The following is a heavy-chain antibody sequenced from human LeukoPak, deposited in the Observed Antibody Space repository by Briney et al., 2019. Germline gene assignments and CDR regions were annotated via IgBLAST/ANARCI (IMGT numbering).Heavy chain of an antibody. D-gene: IGHD6-25*01. J-gene: IGHJ4*02. CDR3: AKSSKAAPNYYFDY. V-gene: IGHV3-30*18. Sequence: PGGSLRLSCAASGFTFSSYGMHWVRQAPGKGLEWVAVISYDGSNKYYADSVKGRFTISRDNSKNTLYLQMNSLRAEDTAVYYCAKSSKAAPNYYFDYWGQGALVTVSS. CDR1: GFTFSSYG. CDR2: ISYDGSNK.